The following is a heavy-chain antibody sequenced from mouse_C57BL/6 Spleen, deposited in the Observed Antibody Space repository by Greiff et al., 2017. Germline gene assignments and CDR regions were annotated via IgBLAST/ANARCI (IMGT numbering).Heavy chain of an antibody. J-gene: IGHJ4*01. D-gene: IGHD1-1*01. Sequence: QVQLKQPGAELVKPGASVKMSCKASGYTFTSYWITWVKQRPGQGLEWIGDIYPGSGSTNYNEKFKSKATLTVDTSSSTAYMQLSSLTAEDSAVYYCAREGATVVARRAYWGQGTSVTVSS. CDR3: AREGATVVARRAY. CDR2: IYPGSGST. CDR1: GYTFTSYW. V-gene: IGHV1-55*01.